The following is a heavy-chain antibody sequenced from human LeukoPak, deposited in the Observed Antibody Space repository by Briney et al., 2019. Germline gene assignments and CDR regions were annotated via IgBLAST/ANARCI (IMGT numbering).Heavy chain of an antibody. J-gene: IGHJ2*01. CDR3: VTDLKGGDYGWYFDL. CDR1: GFTFSSYG. CDR2: ISYDGGNK. D-gene: IGHD2-21*02. Sequence: PGGSLRLSCAASGFTFSSYGMHWVRQAPGKGLEWVAVISYDGGNKYNADSVKGRFTISRDNSKNTLYLQMNSLRAEDTAVYSCVTDLKGGDYGWYFDLWGRGTRVTVSS. V-gene: IGHV3-30*03.